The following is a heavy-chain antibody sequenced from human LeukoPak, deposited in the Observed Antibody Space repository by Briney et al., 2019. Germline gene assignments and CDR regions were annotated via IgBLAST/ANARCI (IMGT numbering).Heavy chain of an antibody. CDR1: GFTFSSYT. CDR3: AKDETGFLNYFHY. CDR2: IDSSGTKT. D-gene: IGHD3-3*01. Sequence: GGSLRLSCAASGFTFSSYTMSWVRQAPGKGLAWVSGIDSSGTKTSYADSVKGRFTISRDNPRNTLYLQMNSLRAEDTAVYYCAKDETGFLNYFHYWGQGALVTVSS. J-gene: IGHJ4*02. V-gene: IGHV3-23*01.